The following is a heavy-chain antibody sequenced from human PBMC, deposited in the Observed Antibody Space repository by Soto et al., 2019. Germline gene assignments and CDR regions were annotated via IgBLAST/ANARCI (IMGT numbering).Heavy chain of an antibody. V-gene: IGHV3-23*01. CDR3: AKGSIEDSASVDN. Sequence: EVQLLESGGGLVQPGGSLRLSCVASGFSFSSYAMVWVRQAPGKGLEWVSVISARGGSSYFADTVKGRFTISRDNSKNLLSLEMNSLRAEDTAIYFCAKGSIEDSASVDNWGPGTLVLVSS. CDR1: GFSFSSYA. D-gene: IGHD1-26*01. J-gene: IGHJ4*02. CDR2: ISARGGSS.